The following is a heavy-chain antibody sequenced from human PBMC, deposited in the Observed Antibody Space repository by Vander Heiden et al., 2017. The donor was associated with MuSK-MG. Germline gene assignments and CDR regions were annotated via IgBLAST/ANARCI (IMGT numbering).Heavy chain of an antibody. V-gene: IGHV1-69*01. D-gene: IGHD6-13*01. CDR2: IIPIFGTA. CDR1: GGTFSSYA. J-gene: IGHJ5*02. CDR3: AGQTGIAAAGMRNWFDP. Sequence: QVQLVQSGAEVKKPGSSVKVSCKASGGTFSSYAISWVRQAPGQGLEWMGGIIPIFGTANYAQKFQGRVTITADESTSTAYMELSSLRSEDTAVYYCAGQTGIAAAGMRNWFDPWGQGTLVTVSS.